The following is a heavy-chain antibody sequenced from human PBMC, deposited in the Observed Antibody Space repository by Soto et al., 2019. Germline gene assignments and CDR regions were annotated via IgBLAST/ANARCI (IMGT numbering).Heavy chain of an antibody. CDR2: ITPIFGTA. CDR3: ARSGGSYYYYGMDV. V-gene: IGHV1-69*06. J-gene: IGHJ6*02. CDR1: GGTFSSCA. D-gene: IGHD2-15*01. Sequence: SVKVSCKASGGTFSSCAISWVRQAPGQGLEWMGGITPIFGTANYAQKFQGRVTITADKSTSTAYLELSSLRSEDTAVYYCARSGGSYYYYGMDVWGQGTTVTVSS.